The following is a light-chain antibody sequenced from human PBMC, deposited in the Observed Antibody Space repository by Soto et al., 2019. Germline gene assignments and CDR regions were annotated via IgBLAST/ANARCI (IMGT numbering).Light chain of an antibody. Sequence: EIVLTQSLATLSLSPGERATLSCRASQSVSSSLAWYQQKPGQAPRLLIYDASNRATGIPARFSGSGSGTDFTLTTSSLEPEDFAVYYCQQRTNWPTFGGGTKVEIK. CDR1: QSVSSS. J-gene: IGKJ4*01. CDR2: DAS. CDR3: QQRTNWPT. V-gene: IGKV3-11*01.